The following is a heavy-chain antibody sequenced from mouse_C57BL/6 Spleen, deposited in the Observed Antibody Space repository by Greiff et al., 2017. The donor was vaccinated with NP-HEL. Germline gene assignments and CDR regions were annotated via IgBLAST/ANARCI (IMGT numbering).Heavy chain of an antibody. Sequence: EVHLVESGGGLVKPGGSLKLSCAASGFTFSSYAMSWVRQTPEKRLEWVATISDGGSYTYYPDNVKGRFTISRDNAKNNLYLQMSHLKSEDTAMYYCARGGDGWGYFDVWGTGTTVTVSS. D-gene: IGHD1-1*02. V-gene: IGHV5-4*01. CDR1: GFTFSSYA. J-gene: IGHJ1*03. CDR2: ISDGGSYT. CDR3: ARGGDGWGYFDV.